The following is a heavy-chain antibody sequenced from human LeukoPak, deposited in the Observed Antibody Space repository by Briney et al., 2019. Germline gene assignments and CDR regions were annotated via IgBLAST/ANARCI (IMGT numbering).Heavy chain of an antibody. V-gene: IGHV3-23*01. CDR1: GFTFSSYA. CDR3: AREGTYYDFWSGGRGFDY. J-gene: IGHJ4*02. CDR2: ISGSGGSI. D-gene: IGHD3-3*01. Sequence: GGSLRLSCAASGFTFSSYAMSWVRQAPGKGLEWVSAISGSGGSIYYADSVKGRFTISRDNAKNSLYLQMNSLRAEDTAVYYCAREGTYYDFWSGGRGFDYWGQGTLVTVSS.